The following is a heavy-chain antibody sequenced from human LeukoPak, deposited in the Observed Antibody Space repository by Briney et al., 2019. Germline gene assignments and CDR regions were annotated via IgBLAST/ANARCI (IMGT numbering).Heavy chain of an antibody. V-gene: IGHV1-8*01. Sequence: GASVKVSCKASGYTFTSYDINWVRQATGQGLEWMGWMNPNSGNTGYAQKFQGRVTMTRDTSISTAYMELSRLRSDDTAVYYCATIAAAGPFSPWGQGTLVTVSS. CDR1: GYTFTSYD. CDR3: ATIAAAGPFSP. D-gene: IGHD6-13*01. CDR2: MNPNSGNT. J-gene: IGHJ5*02.